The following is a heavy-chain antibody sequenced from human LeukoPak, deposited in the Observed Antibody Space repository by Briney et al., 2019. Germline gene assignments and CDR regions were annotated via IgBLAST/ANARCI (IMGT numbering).Heavy chain of an antibody. V-gene: IGHV1-8*01. CDR1: GYTFTNYD. D-gene: IGHD2-2*01. CDR2: MNPNSGNT. Sequence: GASVKVSCKASGYTFTNYDINWVRQAPGQGLEWMGWMNPNSGNTGYARNFQGRVSMTRNTSISTAYMELSSLRSEDTAVYYCAREYQTSLDAFDIWGQGTMVTVSS. J-gene: IGHJ3*02. CDR3: AREYQTSLDAFDI.